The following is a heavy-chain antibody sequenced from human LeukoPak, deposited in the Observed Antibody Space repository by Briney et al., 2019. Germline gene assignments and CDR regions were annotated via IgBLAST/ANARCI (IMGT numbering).Heavy chain of an antibody. CDR2: IYYSGST. CDR1: GGSITNYY. V-gene: IGHV4-59*01. D-gene: IGHD3-22*01. Sequence: PSETLSLTCTVSGGSITNYYWSWIRHPPGKGLEWSGYIYYSGSTNYNPSLKGRVTISVDTYTNQFSLKLSSVTAADTAVYFCARGGRLLGKVDYWGQGTLVTVSS. CDR3: ARGGRLLGKVDY. J-gene: IGHJ4*02.